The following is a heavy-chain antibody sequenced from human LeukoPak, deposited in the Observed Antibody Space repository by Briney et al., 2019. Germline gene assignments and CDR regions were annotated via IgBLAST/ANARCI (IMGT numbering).Heavy chain of an antibody. CDR2: ISSSGSTI. CDR3: AREEYYYYYMDV. V-gene: IGHV3-11*04. CDR1: GFTFSDYY. J-gene: IGHJ6*03. Sequence: MPGGSLRLSCAASGFTFSDYYMSWIRQAPGKGLEWVSYISSSGSTIYYADSVKGRFTISRDNAKNSLYLQMNSLRAEDTAVYYCAREEYYYYYMDVWGKGTTVTVSS.